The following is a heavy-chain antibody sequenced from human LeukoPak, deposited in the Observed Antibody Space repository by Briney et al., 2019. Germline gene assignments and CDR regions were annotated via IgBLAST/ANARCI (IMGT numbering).Heavy chain of an antibody. Sequence: SETLSLTCAVYGGSFSGYYWGWIRQPPGEELEWIGELKHSGSTNYNPSLKSRVTISVDTSKNQFSLKLSSVTAADTAVYYCARGAGMSPVAAAYHYYMDVWGKGTTVTVSS. D-gene: IGHD2-2*01. V-gene: IGHV4-34*01. CDR3: ARGAGMSPVAAAYHYYMDV. CDR2: LKHSGST. CDR1: GGSFSGYY. J-gene: IGHJ6*03.